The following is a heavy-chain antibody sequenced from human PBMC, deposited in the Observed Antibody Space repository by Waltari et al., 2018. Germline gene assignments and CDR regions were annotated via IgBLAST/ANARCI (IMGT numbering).Heavy chain of an antibody. CDR3: AGFWEGWYFDL. J-gene: IGHJ2*01. CDR1: GYHRTELS. CDR2: FDPEDGET. D-gene: IGHD3-10*01. V-gene: IGHV1-24*01. Sequence: QVQLVQSGAEVKKPGASVKVSGKGAGYHRTELSLHWGRQAPGKGLEWMGGFDPEDGETIYAQKFQGRVTMTEDTSTDTAYMELSSLRSEDTAVYYCAGFWEGWYFDLWGRGTLVTVSS.